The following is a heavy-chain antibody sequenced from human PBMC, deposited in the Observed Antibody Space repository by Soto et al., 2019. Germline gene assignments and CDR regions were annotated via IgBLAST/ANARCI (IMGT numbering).Heavy chain of an antibody. CDR1: GFTFSSYT. J-gene: IGHJ3*02. Sequence: RLSCAASGFTFSSYTMSWVRQAPGKGLEWVSAISGSGGSTYYADSVKGRFTISRDNSKNTLYLQMNSLRAEDTAVYYCAKDPRWDPDAFDIWGQGTMVTVSS. V-gene: IGHV3-23*01. CDR3: AKDPRWDPDAFDI. CDR2: ISGSGGST. D-gene: IGHD1-26*01.